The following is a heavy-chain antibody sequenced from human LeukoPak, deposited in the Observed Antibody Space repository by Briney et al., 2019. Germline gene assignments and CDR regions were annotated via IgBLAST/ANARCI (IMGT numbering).Heavy chain of an antibody. Sequence: SVKVSCKASGGTFSSYAISWVRQAPGQGLEWMGGIIPIFGTANYAQKFQGRVTITADESTSTAYMELSSLRSEDTAVYYCARDDTAMWGQVLSYYGMDVWGQGTTVTVSS. CDR3: ARDDTAMWGQVLSYYGMDV. V-gene: IGHV1-69*13. D-gene: IGHD5-18*01. J-gene: IGHJ6*02. CDR2: IIPIFGTA. CDR1: GGTFSSYA.